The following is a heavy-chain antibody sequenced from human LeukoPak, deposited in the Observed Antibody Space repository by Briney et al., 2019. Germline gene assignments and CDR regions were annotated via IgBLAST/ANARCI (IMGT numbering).Heavy chain of an antibody. Sequence: SETLSLTCTVSGGSISSYYWSWIRQPPGKGLEWIGYIYYTRSTHYNPSLKSRVTISVDTSKNQFSLRLSSVTAADTAVYYCARGKNYGNYEYFDYWGQGTLVTVSS. J-gene: IGHJ4*02. CDR2: IYYTRST. CDR1: GGSISSYY. CDR3: ARGKNYGNYEYFDY. V-gene: IGHV4-59*12. D-gene: IGHD4-11*01.